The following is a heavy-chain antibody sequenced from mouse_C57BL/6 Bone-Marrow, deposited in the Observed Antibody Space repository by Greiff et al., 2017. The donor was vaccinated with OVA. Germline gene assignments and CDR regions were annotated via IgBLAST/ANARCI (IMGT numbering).Heavy chain of an antibody. V-gene: IGHV1-15*01. J-gene: IGHJ4*01. CDR2: IDPETGGT. Sequence: VKLMESGAELVRPGASVTLSCKASGYTFTDYEMHWVKQTPVHGLEWIGAIDPETGGTAYNQKFKGKAILTADKSSSTAYMELRSLTSEDSAVYYCTREEDLRGMDYWGQGTSVTVSS. CDR3: TREEDLRGMDY. D-gene: IGHD1-1*01. CDR1: GYTFTDYE.